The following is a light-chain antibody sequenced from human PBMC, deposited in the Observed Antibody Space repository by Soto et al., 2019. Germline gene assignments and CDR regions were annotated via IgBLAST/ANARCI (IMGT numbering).Light chain of an antibody. Sequence: EFVLTQSPGTLSFSPGERATLSCRASQTVRNNYLAWYQQKPGQAPRLLIYDASSRATDIPARFSGSGSGTEFTLTISSLQSEDFAVYYCQQYNNWPRTFGQGTKVDIK. CDR1: QTVRNN. J-gene: IGKJ1*01. V-gene: IGKV3-15*01. CDR2: DAS. CDR3: QQYNNWPRT.